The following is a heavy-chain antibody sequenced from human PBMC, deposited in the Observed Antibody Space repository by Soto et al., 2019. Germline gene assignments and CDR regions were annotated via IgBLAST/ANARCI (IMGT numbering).Heavy chain of an antibody. J-gene: IGHJ6*02. CDR2: IIPISGTT. Sequence: QVQLLQSGAEMKKPGSSMKVSCKASGGTFNSYTINWVRQAPGQGLEWMGGIIPISGTTNYGQKFQGRVTITADKSTNTGYMEVSSLRSDDTAVYYCARGHNYDRSGYYRLDVWGQGTTVIVSS. D-gene: IGHD3-22*01. CDR3: ARGHNYDRSGYYRLDV. CDR1: GGTFNSYT. V-gene: IGHV1-69*06.